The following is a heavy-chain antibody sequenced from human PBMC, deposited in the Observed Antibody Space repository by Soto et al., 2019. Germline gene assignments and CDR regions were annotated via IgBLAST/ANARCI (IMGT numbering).Heavy chain of an antibody. CDR1: GYSFTSYW. J-gene: IGHJ6*01. CDR2: IDPSDSYT. Sequence: PXESLKVSWKCSGYSFTSYWISLVLQMPGKGLEWMGRIDPSDSYTNYSPSFQGHVTISADKSISTAYLQWSSLKASDTAMYYCASQQIIVATIPLGMDVWGQGTTVTV. CDR3: ASQQIIVATIPLGMDV. V-gene: IGHV5-10-1*01. D-gene: IGHD5-12*01.